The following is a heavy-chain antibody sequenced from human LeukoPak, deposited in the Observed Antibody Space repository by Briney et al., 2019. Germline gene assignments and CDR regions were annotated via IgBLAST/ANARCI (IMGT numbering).Heavy chain of an antibody. CDR2: IGGGGTT. V-gene: IGHV3-23*01. CDR3: AQDRGARYPFGMDV. J-gene: IGHJ6*02. Sequence: GGSLRLSCAASGLTFSTYAMRWIRQAPGKGLEWVSSIGGGGTTSYADSVKGRFTISRDLSKITAYLQMNSLRAEDTAVYYCAQDRGARYPFGMDVWGQGTTVTVSS. CDR1: GLTFSTYA. D-gene: IGHD2-2*01.